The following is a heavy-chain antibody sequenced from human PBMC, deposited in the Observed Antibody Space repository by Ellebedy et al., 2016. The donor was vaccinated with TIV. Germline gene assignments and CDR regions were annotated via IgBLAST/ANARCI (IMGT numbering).Heavy chain of an antibody. J-gene: IGHJ4*02. Sequence: GGSLRLSXEASGFTFNRHGMHWVRQAPGRGLEWVALIWYDGSNINYADSVKGRFTISRDDSKNTLYLQMNSLRAEDTAVYYCAREWSGGNFDLWGQGAQVTVSS. CDR3: AREWSGGNFDL. V-gene: IGHV3-33*01. D-gene: IGHD3-10*01. CDR1: GFTFNRHG. CDR2: IWYDGSNI.